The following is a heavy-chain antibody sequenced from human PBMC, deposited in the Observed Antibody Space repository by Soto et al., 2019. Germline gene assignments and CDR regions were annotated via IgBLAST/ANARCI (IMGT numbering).Heavy chain of an antibody. CDR1: GFTFSSYA. V-gene: IGHV3-64*01. D-gene: IGHD5-18*01. CDR3: ARGDPYSDTLRNDAFDI. Sequence: EVQLVESGGGLVQPGGSLRLSCPASGFTFSSYAMHWVRQAPGKGLEYVSAIGSYGGNTYYANSVKDRFTISRDNSKSTLYLQMGRLRTEDMAVYYCARGDPYSDTLRNDAFDIWCQGTMVTVSS. CDR2: IGSYGGNT. J-gene: IGHJ3*02.